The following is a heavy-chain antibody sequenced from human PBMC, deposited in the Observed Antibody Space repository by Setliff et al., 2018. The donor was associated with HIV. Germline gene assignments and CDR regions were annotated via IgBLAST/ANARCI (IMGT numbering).Heavy chain of an antibody. V-gene: IGHV3-15*05. CDR3: AKEGRVTTAFDL. D-gene: IGHD1-1*01. CDR2: IQRNADGGTT. Sequence: PGGSLRLSCVVSGGSEFTFSDVWMSWVRQAPGKGLEWIGHIQRNADGGTTLYGAPVKGRFTISRDNAKNSLYLQMNSLRDEDTALYYCAKEGRVTTAFDLWGQGTLVTVSS. CDR1: GGSEFTFSDVW. J-gene: IGHJ5*02.